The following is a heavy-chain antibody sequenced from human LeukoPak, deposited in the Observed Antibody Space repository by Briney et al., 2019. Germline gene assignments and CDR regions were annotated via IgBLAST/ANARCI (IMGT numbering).Heavy chain of an antibody. CDR2: ISWYSGSI. V-gene: IGHV3-9*01. Sequence: GGSLRLSCAASGFTFDDYAMHWVRQAPGKGLEWVSGISWYSGSIGYADSVKGRFTISRDNAKNSLYLQMNSLRAEDTALYYCAKDMLVGALDYWGQGTLVTVSS. J-gene: IGHJ4*02. CDR3: AKDMLVGALDY. CDR1: GFTFDDYA. D-gene: IGHD1-26*01.